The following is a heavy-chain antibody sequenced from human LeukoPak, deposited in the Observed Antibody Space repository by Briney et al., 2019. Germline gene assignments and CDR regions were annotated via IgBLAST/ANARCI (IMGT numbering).Heavy chain of an antibody. Sequence: PSETLSLTCTVSGGSISSNYWNWIRQPPGKGLEWIGFIYYTGSTNYNPSLKSRVTISVDTSKTQFSLKLSSVTAADTAVYYCARSSCSGGSCYWYWGQGTLVTVSS. CDR3: ARSSCSGGSCYWY. J-gene: IGHJ4*02. CDR1: GGSISSNY. CDR2: IYYTGST. V-gene: IGHV4-59*01. D-gene: IGHD2-15*01.